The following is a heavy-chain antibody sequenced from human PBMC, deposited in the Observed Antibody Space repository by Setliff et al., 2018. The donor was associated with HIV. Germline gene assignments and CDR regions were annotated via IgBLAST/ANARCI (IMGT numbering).Heavy chain of an antibody. D-gene: IGHD6-13*01. CDR3: ARVGHSSSYHYYGMDV. CDR1: GGTFSSYG. V-gene: IGHV1-69*05. CDR2: TIPMFGTG. J-gene: IGHJ6*02. Sequence: SVKVSCKTSGGTFSSYGISWVRQAPGQGLEWMGGTIPMFGTGFYAQKFQGRVTITTDESRSTAYMELSSLSSEDTAVFYCARVGHSSSYHYYGMDVWGQGTTVTVSS.